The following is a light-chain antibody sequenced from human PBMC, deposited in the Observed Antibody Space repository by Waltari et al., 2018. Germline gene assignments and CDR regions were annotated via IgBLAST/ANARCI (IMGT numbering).Light chain of an antibody. Sequence: EIVFTQSPATLSLSPGEGATLSCRASQSVGRFLAWYQHKPGQAPRLLIYDASNRATGIPARFSASGSGTDFTLTLSSLEPEDFAVYYCQQRSSWPYSFGQGTKLEI. CDR3: QQRSSWPYS. CDR1: QSVGRF. CDR2: DAS. V-gene: IGKV3-11*01. J-gene: IGKJ2*03.